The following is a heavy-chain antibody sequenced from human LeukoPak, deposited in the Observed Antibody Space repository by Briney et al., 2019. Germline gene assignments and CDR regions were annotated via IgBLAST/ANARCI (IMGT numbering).Heavy chain of an antibody. Sequence: SETLSLTCAVYGGSFSGYYWSWIRQPPGKGLEWIGEINHSGSTNYNPPLKSRVTISVDTSKNQFSLKLSSVTAADTAVYYCAVGYDCSSTSCYTEYNWFDPWGQGTLVTVSS. CDR2: INHSGST. V-gene: IGHV4-34*01. D-gene: IGHD2-2*02. J-gene: IGHJ5*02. CDR1: GGSFSGYY. CDR3: AVGYDCSSTSCYTEYNWFDP.